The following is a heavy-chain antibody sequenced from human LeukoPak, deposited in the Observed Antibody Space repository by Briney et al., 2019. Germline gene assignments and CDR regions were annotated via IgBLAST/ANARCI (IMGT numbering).Heavy chain of an antibody. J-gene: IGHJ4*02. CDR2: IKQDGSEK. D-gene: IGHD3-10*01. Sequence: GGSLRLSCAASGFTFSSYWMSWVRQAPGKGLEWVANIKQDGSEKYYVDSVKGRFTISRDNAKNSLYLQMNSLRAEDTAVYYCARGDGSDYYGSGSYGFDYWGQGTLVTDSS. CDR3: ARGDGSDYYGSGSYGFDY. CDR1: GFTFSSYW. V-gene: IGHV3-7*01.